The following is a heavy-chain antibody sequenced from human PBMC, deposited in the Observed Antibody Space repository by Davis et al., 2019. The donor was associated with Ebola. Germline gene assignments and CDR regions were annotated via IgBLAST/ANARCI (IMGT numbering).Heavy chain of an antibody. CDR1: GYTFTSYG. CDR2: ISAYNGNT. Sequence: AASVKVSCKGSGYTFTSYGISWVRQAPGQGLEWMGWISAYNGNTNYAQKLQGRVTMTTDTSTSTAYMELRSLRSDDTAVYYCAREPERATDFDYWGQGTLVTVSS. D-gene: IGHD1-14*01. CDR3: AREPERATDFDY. J-gene: IGHJ4*02. V-gene: IGHV1-18*01.